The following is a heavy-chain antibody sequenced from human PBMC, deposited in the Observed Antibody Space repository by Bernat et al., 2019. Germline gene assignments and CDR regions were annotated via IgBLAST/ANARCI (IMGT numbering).Heavy chain of an antibody. CDR2: ISYDGSNK. CDR1: GFTFSSYA. D-gene: IGHD6-19*01. CDR3: ARVGWRLVRDLGIDY. V-gene: IGHV3-30-3*01. Sequence: QVQLVESGGGVVQPGRSLRLSCAASGFTFSSYAMHWVRQAPGKGLEWVAVISYDGSNKYYADSVKGRFTISRDNSKNKLYLQMNSLRAEDTAVYYCARVGWRLVRDLGIDYWGQGTLVTVSS. J-gene: IGHJ4*02.